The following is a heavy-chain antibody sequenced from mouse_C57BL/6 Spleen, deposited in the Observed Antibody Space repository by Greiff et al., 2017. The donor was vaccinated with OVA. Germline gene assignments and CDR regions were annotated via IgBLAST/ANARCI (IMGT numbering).Heavy chain of an antibody. D-gene: IGHD1-1*01. CDR3: AREGPPIYYYGNYAMDY. J-gene: IGHJ4*01. V-gene: IGHV5-4*01. CDR1: GFTFSSYA. CDR2: ISDGGSYT. Sequence: EVKLMESGGGLVKPGGSLKLSCAASGFTFSSYAMSWVRQTPEKRLEWVATISDGGSYTYYPDNVKGRFTISRDNAKNNLYLQMSQLKSEDTAMYYCAREGPPIYYYGNYAMDYWGQGTSVTVSS.